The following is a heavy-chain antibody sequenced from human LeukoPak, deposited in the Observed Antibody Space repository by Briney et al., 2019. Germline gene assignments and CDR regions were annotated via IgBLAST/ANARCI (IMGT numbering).Heavy chain of an antibody. CDR1: GYSFNTYW. V-gene: IGHV5-51*01. CDR3: AKLTRGGYEKFDF. CDR2: IYPGDSET. Sequence: GESLKISCKGSGYSFNTYWIAWVRHMPGKGLEWMGIIYPGDSETTYSPSFQGQVTISADESISTAYLQWSSLKASDTAMYYCAKLTRGGYEKFDFWGQGSLVTVSS. J-gene: IGHJ4*02. D-gene: IGHD5-12*01.